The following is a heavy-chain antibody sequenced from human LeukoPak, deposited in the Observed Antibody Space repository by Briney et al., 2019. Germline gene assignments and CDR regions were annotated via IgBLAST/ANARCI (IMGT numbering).Heavy chain of an antibody. CDR2: IYYSGTT. V-gene: IGHV4-39*07. Sequence: PSETLSLTCTVSGGLISISTYYWGWIRQPPGKGLEWIGSIYYSGTTHYNPSLKSRVTIAVDTSKNQFSLKLISVTAADTAVYYCARGTLYSGWSYYFDYWGQGTLVTVSS. CDR3: ARGTLYSGWSYYFDY. D-gene: IGHD6-19*01. J-gene: IGHJ4*02. CDR1: GGLISISTYY.